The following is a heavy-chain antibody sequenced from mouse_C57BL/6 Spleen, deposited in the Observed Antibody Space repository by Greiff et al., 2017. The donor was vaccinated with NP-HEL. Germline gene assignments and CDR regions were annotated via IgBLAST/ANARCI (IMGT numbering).Heavy chain of an antibody. Sequence: GGGLVQPKGSLKLSCAASGFSFNTYAMNWVRQAPGKGLEWVARIRSKSNNYATYYADSVKDRFTISRDDSESMLYLQMNNLKTEDTAMYYCVRHSYDYDDWFAYWGQGTLVTVSA. CDR3: VRHSYDYDDWFAY. CDR2: IRSKSNNYAT. CDR1: GFSFNTYA. D-gene: IGHD2-4*01. V-gene: IGHV10-1*01. J-gene: IGHJ3*01.